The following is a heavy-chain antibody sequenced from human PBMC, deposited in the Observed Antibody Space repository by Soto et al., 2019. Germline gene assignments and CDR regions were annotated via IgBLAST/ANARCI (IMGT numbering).Heavy chain of an antibody. CDR2: ISAHNGNT. CDR1: GYTFTSYG. D-gene: IGHD2-2*02. CDR3: ARDWVRYCSSTSCYILTETKKTPAY. Sequence: ASVKVSCKASGYTFTSYGISWVRQAPGQGLEWMGWISAHNGNTNYAQKLQGRVTMTTDTSTSTAYMELRSLRSDDTAVYYCARDWVRYCSSTSCYILTETKKTPAYWGQGTLVTVSS. J-gene: IGHJ4*02. V-gene: IGHV1-18*01.